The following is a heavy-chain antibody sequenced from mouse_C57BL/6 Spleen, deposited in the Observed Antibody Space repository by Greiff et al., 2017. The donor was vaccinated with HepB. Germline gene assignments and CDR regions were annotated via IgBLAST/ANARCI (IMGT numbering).Heavy chain of an antibody. D-gene: IGHD3-2*02. CDR2: IDPSDSYT. CDR3: ARWSTAQAY. Sequence: QVQLKQPGAELVKPGASVKLSCKASGYTFTSYWMQWVKQRPGQGLEWIGEIDPSDSYTNYNQKFKGKATLTVDTSSSTAYMQLSSLTSEDSAVYYCARWSTAQAYWGQGTLVTVSA. J-gene: IGHJ3*01. V-gene: IGHV1-50*01. CDR1: GYTFTSYW.